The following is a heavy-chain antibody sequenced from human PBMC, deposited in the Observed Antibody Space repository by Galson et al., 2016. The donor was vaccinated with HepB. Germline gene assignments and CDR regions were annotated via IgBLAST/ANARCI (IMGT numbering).Heavy chain of an antibody. CDR1: GFTFSNYW. CDR2: INTDGTDP. V-gene: IGHV3-74*01. D-gene: IGHD3-10*01. J-gene: IGHJ4*02. CDR3: ARSPRILWFEVDY. Sequence: SLRLSCAVSGFTFSNYWMHWVRQAPGQGLVWAARINTDGTDPHYADSVKGRFTISRDNAKSTVYLQMDSLRVDDTAVYYCARSPRILWFEVDYWGQGILVTVSS.